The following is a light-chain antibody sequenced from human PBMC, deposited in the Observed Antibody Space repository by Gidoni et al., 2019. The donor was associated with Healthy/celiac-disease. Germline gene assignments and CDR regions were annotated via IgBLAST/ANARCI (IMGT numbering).Light chain of an antibody. CDR2: WAS. V-gene: IGKV4-1*01. CDR3: QHYYTPPS. CDR1: QSVLYSSNNNNY. J-gene: IGKJ2*01. Sequence: DIVMTHTPDTQSVSLGERASNNCQSSQSVLYSSNNNNYLSWYQQKPGPPPKLLIYWASTRESAVPDRFSGCGSGTDFTLPISTLQAVDVAVYYRQHYYTPPSFXQXTKLEIK.